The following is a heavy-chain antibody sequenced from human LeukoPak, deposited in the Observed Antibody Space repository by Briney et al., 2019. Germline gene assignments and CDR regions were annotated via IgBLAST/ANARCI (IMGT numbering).Heavy chain of an antibody. CDR1: GGSISSYY. CDR2: IHYSGST. J-gene: IGHJ2*01. Sequence: LETLSLTCTVSGGSISSYYWSWIRQPPGKGLEWIGYIHYSGSTNYNPSLKSRVTISVDTSKNQFSLKLSSVTAADTAVYYCASPAVVKGWWYFDLWGRGTLVTVSS. D-gene: IGHD3-22*01. CDR3: ASPAVVKGWWYFDL. V-gene: IGHV4-59*01.